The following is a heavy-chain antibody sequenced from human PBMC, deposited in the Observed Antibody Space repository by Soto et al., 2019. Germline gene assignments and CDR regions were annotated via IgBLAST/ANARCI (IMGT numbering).Heavy chain of an antibody. D-gene: IGHD5-18*01. CDR1: GFTFSSYA. Sequence: GGSLRLSCAASGFTFSSYAMHWVRQAPGKGLEWVAVISYDGSNKYYADSVKGRFTISRDNSKNTLYLQMNSLRAEDTAVYYCARDGLDTAIADYWGQGTLVTVSS. CDR3: ARDGLDTAIADY. V-gene: IGHV3-30-3*01. J-gene: IGHJ4*02. CDR2: ISYDGSNK.